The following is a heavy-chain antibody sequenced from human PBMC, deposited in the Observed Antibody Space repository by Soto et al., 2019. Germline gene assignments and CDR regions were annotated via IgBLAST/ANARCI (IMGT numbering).Heavy chain of an antibody. V-gene: IGHV4-39*02. J-gene: IGHJ3*02. CDR3: ARDGRDGYNLGAFDI. CDR2: IYYSGST. CDR1: GGSISSSSYY. Sequence: SETLSLTCTVSGGSISSSSYYWGWIRQPPGKGLEWIGSIYYSGSTYYNPSLKSRVTISVDTSKNQFSLKLSSVTAADTAVYYCARDGRDGYNLGAFDIWGQGTMVT. D-gene: IGHD5-12*01.